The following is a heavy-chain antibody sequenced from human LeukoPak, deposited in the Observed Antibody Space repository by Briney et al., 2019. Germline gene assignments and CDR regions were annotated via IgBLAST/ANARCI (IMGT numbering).Heavy chain of an antibody. J-gene: IGHJ4*02. V-gene: IGHV3-74*01. CDR2: INSDGSST. CDR1: GFTFSSYW. Sequence: GGSLRLSCAASGFTFSSYWMHWVRQAPGKGLVWVSRINSDGSSTSYADSVKGRFTISRDNAKNSLFLQMNSLRAEDTAVYYCAREVRVTTVLDYWGQGTQVTVFS. D-gene: IGHD4-17*01. CDR3: AREVRVTTVLDY.